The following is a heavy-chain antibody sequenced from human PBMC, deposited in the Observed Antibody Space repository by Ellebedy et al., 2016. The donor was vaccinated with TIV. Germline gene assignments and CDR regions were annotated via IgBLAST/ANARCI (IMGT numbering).Heavy chain of an antibody. J-gene: IGHJ4*02. Sequence: AASVKVSCKTSGYTFTSYYIHWVRQAPGQGLEWMGWIDPTSGDTNYGQKFQGRVTLTRDTSITTAYMEMSSLRSDDTAVYYGARDFWYGQSTSTRAGHYWGQGTLVTVSS. D-gene: IGHD2-2*01. CDR3: ARDFWYGQSTSTRAGHY. CDR2: IDPTSGDT. CDR1: GYTFTSYY. V-gene: IGHV1-2*02.